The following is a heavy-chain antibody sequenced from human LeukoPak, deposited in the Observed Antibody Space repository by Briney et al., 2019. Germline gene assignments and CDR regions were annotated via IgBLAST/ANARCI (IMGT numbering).Heavy chain of an antibody. D-gene: IGHD2-21*02. CDR2: NSGGNT. CDR1: GFPVSNTY. Sequence: GGSLRLSCAASGFPVSNTYMSWVRQAPGKGLEWVSINSGGNTYYADSVKGRFTISRDNSKNTLYLQMNRLRPEDTAVYYWARGTVTAPDYWGQGTLVSVSS. J-gene: IGHJ4*02. CDR3: ARGTVTAPDY. V-gene: IGHV3-53*01.